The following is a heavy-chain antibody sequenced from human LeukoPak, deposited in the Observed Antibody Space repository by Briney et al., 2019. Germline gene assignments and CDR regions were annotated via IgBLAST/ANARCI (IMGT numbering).Heavy chain of an antibody. Sequence: GGSLRLSCVASGFTFSSFGMHWVRQAPGKGLEWVALVSSVGSSDYYADSLKGRFTISRDNSKNTLYLQMNSLRPEDTAVYYCAKLSYDTSAYHEDCWGQGTLVIVSS. D-gene: IGHD3-22*01. J-gene: IGHJ4*02. CDR1: GFTFSSFG. CDR3: AKLSYDTSAYHEDC. CDR2: VSSVGSSD. V-gene: IGHV3-30*18.